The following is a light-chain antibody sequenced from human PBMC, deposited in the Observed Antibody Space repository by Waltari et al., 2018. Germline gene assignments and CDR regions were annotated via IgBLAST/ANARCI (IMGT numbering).Light chain of an antibody. CDR1: QGITTN. J-gene: IGKJ1*01. CDR3: LQYSNWYRT. V-gene: IGKV3-15*01. Sequence: IVMTQSPATLSVSPGETATLSCRANQGITTNLAWFQQKPGQAPRLLIYDAPSRAPGIPDRFSGGGSGTDFTLTISSLQSADFAVYYCLQYSNWYRTFGPGTKVEIK. CDR2: DAP.